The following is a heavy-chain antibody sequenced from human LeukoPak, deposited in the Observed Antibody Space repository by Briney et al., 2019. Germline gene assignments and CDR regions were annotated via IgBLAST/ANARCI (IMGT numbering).Heavy chain of an antibody. V-gene: IGHV3-21*01. CDR3: ARESIVVVPAARYYYYYYGMDV. J-gene: IGHJ6*02. CDR1: GFTFSSYS. Sequence: GGSLRLSCAASGFTFSSYSMNWVRHAPGKGLEWVSSISSSSSYIYYADSVKGRFTISRDNAKNSLYLQMNSLRAEDTAVYYCARESIVVVPAARYYYYYYGMDVWGQGTTVTISS. CDR2: ISSSSSYI. D-gene: IGHD2-2*01.